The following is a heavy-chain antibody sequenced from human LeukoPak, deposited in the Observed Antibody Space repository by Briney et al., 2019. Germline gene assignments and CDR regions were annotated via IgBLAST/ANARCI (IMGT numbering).Heavy chain of an antibody. J-gene: IGHJ4*02. Sequence: SVKVSCKASGGTFSSYAISWVRQAPGQGLEWMGGIIPIFGTANYAQKFQGRVTITTDESTSTAYMELSSLRSEDTAVYYCARDRGGYCSSTSCYLQLDYWGQGTLVTVSS. D-gene: IGHD2-2*01. CDR2: IIPIFGTA. V-gene: IGHV1-69*05. CDR1: GGTFSSYA. CDR3: ARDRGGYCSSTSCYLQLDY.